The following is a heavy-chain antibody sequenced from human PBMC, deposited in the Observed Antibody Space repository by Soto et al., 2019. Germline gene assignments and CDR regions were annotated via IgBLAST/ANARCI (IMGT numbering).Heavy chain of an antibody. Sequence: SETLSLTCTVSGGSISSYYWSWIRQPPGKGLEWIGYIYYSGSTNYNPSLKSRVTISVDTSKNQFSLKLSSVTAADTAVYYCARRRYGDPHFDYWGQGTLVTVSS. CDR1: GGSISSYY. D-gene: IGHD4-17*01. V-gene: IGHV4-59*08. J-gene: IGHJ4*02. CDR2: IYYSGST. CDR3: ARRRYGDPHFDY.